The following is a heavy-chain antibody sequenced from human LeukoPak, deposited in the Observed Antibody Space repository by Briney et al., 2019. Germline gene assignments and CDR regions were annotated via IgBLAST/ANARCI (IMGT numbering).Heavy chain of an antibody. D-gene: IGHD3-10*01. CDR3: ARGWGE. CDR1: GFTFSTSW. CDR2: ISSSGSSE. V-gene: IGHV3-48*04. Sequence: PGGSLRLSCAASGFTFSTSWMHWVRQGPGKGLEWVSYISSSGSSEYYADSVKGRFTISRDNTKKSLYLQMNSLRVEDTAVYYCARGWGEGGQGTLVTVSA. J-gene: IGHJ4*02.